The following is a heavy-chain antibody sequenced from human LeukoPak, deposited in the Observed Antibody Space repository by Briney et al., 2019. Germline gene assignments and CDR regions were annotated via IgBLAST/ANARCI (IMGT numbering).Heavy chain of an antibody. CDR3: ARDFYYYDSSGSLWYFDL. D-gene: IGHD3-22*01. CDR2: IYHSGST. J-gene: IGHJ2*01. V-gene: IGHV4-61*01. CDR1: GGSISNTNYY. Sequence: SETLSLTCTVSGGSISNTNYYWGWIRQPPGKGLEWIGYIYHSGSTNYNPSLKSRVTISVDTSKNQFSLKLSSVTAADTAVYYCARDFYYYDSSGSLWYFDLWGRGTLVTVSS.